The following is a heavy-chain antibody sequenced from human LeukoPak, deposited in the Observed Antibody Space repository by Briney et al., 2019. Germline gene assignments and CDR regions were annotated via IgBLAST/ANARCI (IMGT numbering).Heavy chain of an antibody. V-gene: IGHV1-2*02. CDR1: GYTFTGYY. J-gene: IGHJ5*02. D-gene: IGHD5-18*01. Sequence: ASVKVSCKASGYTFTGYYMHWVRQAPGQGLEWMGWINPNSGGTNYAQKFQGRVTMTRDTSISTAYMELSRLRSDDTAVYYCASGGYSYGPDVNNWFDPWGQGTVVTVSS. CDR3: ASGGYSYGPDVNNWFDP. CDR2: INPNSGGT.